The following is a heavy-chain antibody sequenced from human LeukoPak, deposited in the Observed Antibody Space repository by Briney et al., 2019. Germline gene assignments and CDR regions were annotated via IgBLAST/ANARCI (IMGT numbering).Heavy chain of an antibody. J-gene: IGHJ3*02. CDR1: GGTFSSYA. CDR2: IIPIFGTA. Sequence: WASVKVSCKASGGTFSSYAISWVRQAPGQGLEWMGGIIPIFGTANYAQEFQGRVTITADESTSTAYMELSSLRSEDTAVYYCARDSYCSGGSCYSEDAFDIWGQGTMVTVSS. CDR3: ARDSYCSGGSCYSEDAFDI. D-gene: IGHD2-15*01. V-gene: IGHV1-69*13.